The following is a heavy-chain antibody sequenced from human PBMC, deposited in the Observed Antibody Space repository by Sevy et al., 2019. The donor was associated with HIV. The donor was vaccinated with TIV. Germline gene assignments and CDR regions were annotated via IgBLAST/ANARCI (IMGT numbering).Heavy chain of an antibody. V-gene: IGHV3-33*01. J-gene: IGHJ5*01. CDR1: GFTFSNYA. CDR2: IWSDEAYQ. Sequence: GGSLRLSCAATGFTFSNYAMHWVRQAPGKGMEWVAIIWSDEAYQYHGDSVKGRFTISRDNSKNTLYLQMNNVRIEDTVVDSGARGCDYYDNASYYALDSWGQGTLVTVSS. CDR3: ARGCDYYDNASYYALDS. D-gene: IGHD3-22*01.